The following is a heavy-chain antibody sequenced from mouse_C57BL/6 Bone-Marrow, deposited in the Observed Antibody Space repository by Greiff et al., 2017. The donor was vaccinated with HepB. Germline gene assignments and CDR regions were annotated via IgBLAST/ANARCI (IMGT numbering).Heavy chain of an antibody. D-gene: IGHD4-1*01. Sequence: QVQLKESGAELVRPGTSVKMSCKASGYTFTNYWIGWAKQRPGHGLEWIGDIYTGGGYTNYNEKFKGKATLTADKSSSTAYMQFSSLTSEDSAIYYCARMGIYFDYWGQGTTLTVSS. CDR2: IYTGGGYT. V-gene: IGHV1-63*01. J-gene: IGHJ2*01. CDR3: ARMGIYFDY. CDR1: GYTFTNYW.